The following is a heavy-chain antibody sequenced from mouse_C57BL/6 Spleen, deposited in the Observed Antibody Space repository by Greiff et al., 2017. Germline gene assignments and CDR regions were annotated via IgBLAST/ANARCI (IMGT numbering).Heavy chain of an antibody. CDR1: GFSFNTYA. J-gene: IGHJ1*03. CDR3: VRPGTGKGYFDV. V-gene: IGHV10-1*01. Sequence: EVKLLESGGGLVQPKGSLKLSCAASGFSFNTYAMNWVRQAPGKGLEWVARIRSKSNNYATYYADSVKDRFTISRDDSESMLYLQMNNLKTEDTAMYYCVRPGTGKGYFDVWGTGTTVTVSS. D-gene: IGHD4-1*01. CDR2: IRSKSNNYAT.